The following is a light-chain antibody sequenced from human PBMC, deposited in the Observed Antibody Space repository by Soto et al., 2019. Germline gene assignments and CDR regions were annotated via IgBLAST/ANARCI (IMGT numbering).Light chain of an antibody. CDR2: GAS. CDR1: QSVSSSY. J-gene: IGKJ4*01. CDR3: QQYNNWPPRLT. Sequence: EIVLTQSPATLSLSPGERATLSCRASQSVSSSYLAWYQQKPGQAPRLLIYGASTRATGIPARFSGSGSGTEFTLTISSLQSEDFAVYYCQQYNNWPPRLTFGGGTRWIS. V-gene: IGKV3-15*01.